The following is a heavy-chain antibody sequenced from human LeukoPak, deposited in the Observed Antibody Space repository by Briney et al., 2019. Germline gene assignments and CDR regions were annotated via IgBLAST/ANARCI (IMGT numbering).Heavy chain of an antibody. CDR2: ISSSGPT. Sequence: PSESLSLTWTVASRSINNYYAGSTRQPPGKGLEWIGYISSSGPTFYNPSLKSRVTISVDTSKKHFFLELSSVTAAHMAVYHRGGHGHVPVVQRGLDLWAQGALVTVLS. CDR3: GGHGHVPVVQRGLDL. V-gene: IGHV4-59*08. CDR1: SRSINNYY. J-gene: IGHJ5*02. D-gene: IGHD3-16*02.